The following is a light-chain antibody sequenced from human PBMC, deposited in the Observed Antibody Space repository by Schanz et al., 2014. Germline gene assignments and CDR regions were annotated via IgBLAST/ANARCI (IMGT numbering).Light chain of an antibody. CDR1: QTVTSN. CDR2: GAF. J-gene: IGKJ1*01. CDR3: QQYNDWPWT. V-gene: IGKV3D-15*01. Sequence: EIVLTQSPGTLSFSPGERAALSCRASQTVTSNYLAWYQRKPGQAPRLLIYGAFTRATAIPDRFSGSGSGTEFTLTISSLQSEDFAVYFCQQYNDWPWTFGQGTKVEIK.